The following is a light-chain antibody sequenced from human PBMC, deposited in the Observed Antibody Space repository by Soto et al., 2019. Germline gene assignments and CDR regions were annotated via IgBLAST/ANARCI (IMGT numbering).Light chain of an antibody. CDR1: QSVSSSY. CDR2: GAS. J-gene: IGKJ1*01. Sequence: IVLTQSPGILSLSPGERATLSCRASQSVSSSYLAWYQQKPGQAPRLLIYGASSRATGIPDRFSGSGSGTDFTLTINRLEPEDFAVYYCQQFDTSPWTFGQGTKVDIK. CDR3: QQFDTSPWT. V-gene: IGKV3-20*01.